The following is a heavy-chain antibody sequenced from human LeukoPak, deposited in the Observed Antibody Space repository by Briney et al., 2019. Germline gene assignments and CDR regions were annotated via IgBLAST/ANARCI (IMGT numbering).Heavy chain of an antibody. Sequence: PGGSLRLSCEASGLTFSSFAMNWVRQAPGKGLEWVSGISSSGGITYYADSVKGRFTISRDNSKNTLYLQLNRLRAEDTAVYYCAKSRQRFGMDVWGQGTTVTVSS. V-gene: IGHV3-23*01. J-gene: IGHJ6*02. CDR3: AKSRQRFGMDV. CDR2: ISSSGGIT. CDR1: GLTFSSFA.